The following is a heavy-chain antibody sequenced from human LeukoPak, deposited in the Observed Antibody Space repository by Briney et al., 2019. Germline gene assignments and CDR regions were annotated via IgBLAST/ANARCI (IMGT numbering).Heavy chain of an antibody. D-gene: IGHD2-8*01. CDR3: ARQGYCAYGRCTHEVGY. Sequence: GGSLKISCKGSGYSFTSYWVGWVRQMPGKGLEWIGRIDPSDSYTNYSPSFQGHVTISADKSNSTAYLQWSSLKASDTALYYCARQGYCAYGRCTHEVGYWGQGTLVTVSS. CDR1: GYSFTSYW. V-gene: IGHV5-10-1*01. J-gene: IGHJ4*02. CDR2: IDPSDSYT.